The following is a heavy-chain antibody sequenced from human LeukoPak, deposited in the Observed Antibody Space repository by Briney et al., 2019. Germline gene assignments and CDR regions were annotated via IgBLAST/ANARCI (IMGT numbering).Heavy chain of an antibody. CDR1: GGSFSGYY. CDR2: INHSESTTT. CDR3: ARGRSNRDF. Sequence: SETLSLTCAVYGGSFSGYYWTWIRQPPGKGLEWIGEINHSESTTTNYNPSLKSRVTISVDAPINQFSLKLSSVTAADTAVYYCARGRSNRDFWGQGTLVTVSS. V-gene: IGHV4-34*01. J-gene: IGHJ4*02.